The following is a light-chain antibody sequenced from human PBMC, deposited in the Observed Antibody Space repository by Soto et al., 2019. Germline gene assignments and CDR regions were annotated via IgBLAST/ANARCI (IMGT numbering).Light chain of an antibody. CDR1: QSISSW. Sequence: DIQRTQSPSTLSASVGDRVTITCRASQSISSWLAWYQQKPGKAPNLLIYDASSLESGVPSRFSGSGSGTEFTLTIRSLQPDDFATDYCQQYNSYWTFGQGTKVDIK. CDR3: QQYNSYWT. CDR2: DAS. V-gene: IGKV1-5*01. J-gene: IGKJ1*01.